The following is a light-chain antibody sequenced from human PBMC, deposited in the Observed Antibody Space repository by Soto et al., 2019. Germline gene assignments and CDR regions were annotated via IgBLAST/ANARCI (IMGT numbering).Light chain of an antibody. CDR2: DAS. CDR1: QSVTSSY. V-gene: IGKV3-20*01. CDR3: QQYGSSRQT. Sequence: EIVLTQSPGTLSLSPGERATLSCRASQSVTSSYLAWYQQKPGQAPRLLIYDASSRATGIPDRFTGSGSGTDFTLTISRLEPEDFAVYYCQQYGSSRQTFGQGTKVEIK. J-gene: IGKJ1*01.